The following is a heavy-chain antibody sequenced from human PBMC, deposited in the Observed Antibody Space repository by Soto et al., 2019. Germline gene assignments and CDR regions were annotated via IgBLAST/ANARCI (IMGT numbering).Heavy chain of an antibody. CDR1: GYTFTGYY. CDR3: ARGDVDTAMVIAPDAFDI. V-gene: IGHV1-2*04. J-gene: IGHJ3*02. D-gene: IGHD5-18*01. CDR2: INPSSGGT. Sequence: ASVKVSCKASGYTFTGYYMHWVRQAPGQGLEWMGWINPSSGGTNYAQKFQGWVTMTRDTSISTAYMELSRLRSDDTAVYYCARGDVDTAMVIAPDAFDIWGQGTMVTVSS.